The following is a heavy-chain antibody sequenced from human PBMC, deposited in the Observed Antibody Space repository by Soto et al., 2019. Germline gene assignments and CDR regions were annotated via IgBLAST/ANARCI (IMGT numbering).Heavy chain of an antibody. V-gene: IGHV4-38-2*02. D-gene: IGHD1-26*01. CDR3: ARDGQWEIYYFDY. CDR2: IYHSGST. CDR1: GYSISSGYY. Sequence: NPSETLSLTCAVSGYSISSGYYWGWIRQPPGKGLEWIGSIYHSGSTYYNPSLKSRVTISVDTSKNQFSLKLSSVTAADTAVYYCARDGQWEIYYFDYCGQGTLVTVSS. J-gene: IGHJ4*02.